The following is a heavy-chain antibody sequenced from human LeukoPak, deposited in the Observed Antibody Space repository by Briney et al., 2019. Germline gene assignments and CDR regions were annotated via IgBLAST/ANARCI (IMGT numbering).Heavy chain of an antibody. Sequence: PGGSLRLSCAASGFSFSSYAINWVRQVPGKGLVWVSRINSDGSSTSYADSVKGRFTISRDNAKNTLYLQMNSLRAEDTAVYYCARDSDYYDSSGYDYWGQGTLVTVSS. D-gene: IGHD3-22*01. V-gene: IGHV3-74*01. CDR1: GFSFSSYA. CDR2: INSDGSST. J-gene: IGHJ4*02. CDR3: ARDSDYYDSSGYDY.